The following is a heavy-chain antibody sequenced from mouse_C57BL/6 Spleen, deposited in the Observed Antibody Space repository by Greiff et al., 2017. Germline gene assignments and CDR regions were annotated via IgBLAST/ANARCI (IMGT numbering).Heavy chain of an antibody. V-gene: IGHV1-54*01. Sequence: QVQLKESGAELVRPGTSVKVSCKASGYAFTNYLIEWVKQRPGQGLEWIGVINPGSGGNNYNEKFKGKATLTADKSSSTAYMQLSSLTSEDSAVYFCARSGGYDDAMDYWGQGTSVTVSS. CDR3: ARSGGYDDAMDY. J-gene: IGHJ4*01. CDR1: GYAFTNYL. D-gene: IGHD2-2*01. CDR2: INPGSGGN.